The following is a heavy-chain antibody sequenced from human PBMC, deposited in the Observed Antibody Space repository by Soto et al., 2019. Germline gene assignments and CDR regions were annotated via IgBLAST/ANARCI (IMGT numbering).Heavy chain of an antibody. CDR1: GYTFTSYA. J-gene: IGHJ6*02. V-gene: IGHV1-3*01. CDR2: INAGNGNT. Sequence: ASVKVSCKASGYTFTSYAMHWVRQAPGQRLEWMGWINAGNGNTNYAQKFQGRVTITADESTNTAYMELSSLRSGDTAVHYCARSRFVVGVTEDCYGMDVWGQGTTVTVSS. CDR3: ARSRFVVGVTEDCYGMDV. D-gene: IGHD2-15*01.